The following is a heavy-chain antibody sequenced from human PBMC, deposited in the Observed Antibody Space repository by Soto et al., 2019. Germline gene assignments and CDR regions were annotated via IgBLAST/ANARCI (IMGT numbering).Heavy chain of an antibody. CDR3: AKDDCSGGSCYSGPNFDY. J-gene: IGHJ4*02. CDR1: GFTFSSYA. Sequence: VQLLESGGGLVQPGGSLRLSCAASGFTFSSYAMSWVRQAPGKGLEWVSAISGSGGSTYYADSVKGRFTISRDNSKNTLYLQMNSLRAEDTAVYYCAKDDCSGGSCYSGPNFDYWGQGTLVTVSS. V-gene: IGHV3-23*01. CDR2: ISGSGGST. D-gene: IGHD2-15*01.